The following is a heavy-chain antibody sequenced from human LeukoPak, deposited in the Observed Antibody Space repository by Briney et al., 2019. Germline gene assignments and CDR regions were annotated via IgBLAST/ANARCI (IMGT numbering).Heavy chain of an antibody. CDR1: GGSISSYY. CDR2: IYYSGST. CDR3: ARFDGGYDYFDY. V-gene: IGHV4-59*01. D-gene: IGHD5-12*01. J-gene: IGHJ4*02. Sequence: SSETLSLTCTVSGGSISSYYWSWIRQPPGKGLEWIGYIYYSGSTNYNPSLKSRVTISVDTSKNQFSLKLSSVTAADTAVYYCARFDGGYDYFDYWGQGTLVTVSS.